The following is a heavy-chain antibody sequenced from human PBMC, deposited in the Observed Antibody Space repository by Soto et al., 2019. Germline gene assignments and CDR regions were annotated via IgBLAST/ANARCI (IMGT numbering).Heavy chain of an antibody. V-gene: IGHV1-24*01. Sequence: ASVKVSCKVSGYTLTELSMHWVRQAPGKGLEWMGGFDPEDGETIYAQKFQGRVTMTEDTSTDTAYMELSSLRSEDTAVYYCATPGYSSSWDTFGDWGQGTLVTVSS. J-gene: IGHJ4*02. CDR1: GYTLTELS. D-gene: IGHD6-13*01. CDR3: ATPGYSSSWDTFGD. CDR2: FDPEDGET.